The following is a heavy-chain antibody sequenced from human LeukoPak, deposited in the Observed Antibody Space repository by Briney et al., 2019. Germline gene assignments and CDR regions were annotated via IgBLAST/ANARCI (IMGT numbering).Heavy chain of an antibody. CDR1: GSSISTVY. V-gene: IGHV4-38-2*02. CDR2: FSPSGAT. J-gene: IGHJ4*02. CDR3: ARTNAFDY. Sequence: PSETLSLTCTVYGSSISTVYWGWIRLPPGKGLEWVGSFSPSGATYYNPSLNSRATISRDTSKNQFSLKVTSVTAADTAVYYCARTNAFDYWGQGILVTVSS.